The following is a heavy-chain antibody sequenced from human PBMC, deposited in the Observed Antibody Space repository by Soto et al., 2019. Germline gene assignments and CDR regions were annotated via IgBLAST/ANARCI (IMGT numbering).Heavy chain of an antibody. CDR1: GDSFNDYY. V-gene: IGHV1-2*02. Sequence: VQLAQSGAEVKKPGASVKVSCKTSGDSFNDYYIHWVRQAPGQGPEWMGWINPNGGATKYAQKFQGRVTVTKETSIVTVYMELSSLRSDDTAVYYGAREIGGATATLDYYYFYMDVLGKGTTCTVSS. CDR2: INPNGGAT. CDR3: AREIGGATATLDYYYFYMDV. J-gene: IGHJ6*03. D-gene: IGHD3-16*01.